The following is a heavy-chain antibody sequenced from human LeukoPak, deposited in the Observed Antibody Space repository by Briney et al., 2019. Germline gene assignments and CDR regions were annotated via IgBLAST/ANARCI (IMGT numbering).Heavy chain of an antibody. J-gene: IGHJ3*02. Sequence: GGSLRLSRAASGFTVNGNFMSWVRQAPGKGLEWVSLIYSGGSTYYADSVKGRFTVSRDTSKNTLYLQMSSLRAEDTAIYYCARAISTEAFDIWGQGAMVTVSS. CDR1: GFTVNGNF. D-gene: IGHD3-9*01. CDR2: IYSGGST. V-gene: IGHV3-53*01. CDR3: ARAISTEAFDI.